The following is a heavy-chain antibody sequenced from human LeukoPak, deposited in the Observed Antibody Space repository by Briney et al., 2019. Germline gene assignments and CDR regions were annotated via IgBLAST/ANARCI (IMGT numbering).Heavy chain of an antibody. D-gene: IGHD3-10*01. CDR2: INHSGST. Sequence: SETLSLTCAVYGGSFSGYYWSWIRQPPGKGLEWIGEINHSGSTNNNPSLKSRVTISVDTSKNQFSLKMSSVTAADTAVYYCAGGRRYYGSGSYYDYWGQGTLVTVSS. J-gene: IGHJ4*02. CDR1: GGSFSGYY. CDR3: AGGRRYYGSGSYYDY. V-gene: IGHV4-34*01.